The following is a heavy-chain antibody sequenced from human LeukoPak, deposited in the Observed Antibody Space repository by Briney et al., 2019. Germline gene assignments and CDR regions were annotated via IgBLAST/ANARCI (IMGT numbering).Heavy chain of an antibody. CDR2: ISYDGSNK. V-gene: IGHV3-30*03. D-gene: IGHD6-19*01. J-gene: IGHJ3*02. CDR3: EALDIPGIAVAGPYDAFDI. CDR1: GFTFSSYG. Sequence: GGSLRLSCAASGFTFSSYGMHWVRQAPGKGLEWVAVISYDGSNKYYADSVKGRFTISRDNSKNTLYLQMNSLRAEDTAVYYCEALDIPGIAVAGPYDAFDIWGQGTMVTVSS.